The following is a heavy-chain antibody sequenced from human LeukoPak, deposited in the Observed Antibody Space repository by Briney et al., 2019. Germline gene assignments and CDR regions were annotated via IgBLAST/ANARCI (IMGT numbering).Heavy chain of an antibody. CDR1: GFTFSGFS. CDR3: ARAGSHWHYVY. J-gene: IGHJ4*02. CDR2: IKQDGSER. Sequence: GGSLRLSCAASGFTFSGFSMSWVRQSPTKGLEWVANIKQDGSERYYVDSVKGRFTISRDNAKNSLSLQMNNLRVEDSAVYYCARAGSHWHYVYWGQGTVVTVSS. V-gene: IGHV3-7*01. D-gene: IGHD3-10*01.